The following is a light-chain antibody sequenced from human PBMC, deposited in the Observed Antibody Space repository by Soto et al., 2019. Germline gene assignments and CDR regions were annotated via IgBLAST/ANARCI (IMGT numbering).Light chain of an antibody. CDR3: QQSSNYFT. V-gene: IGKV1D-13*01. Sequence: AIQLTQSPSSLSASVGDRVTITCRASQGLNSNLAWYQQKPGKAPKLLMYAASTLQKRVPSRFSGNGSGTDFTLTISSLQPEDFATYYCQQSSNYFTFGPGTKVDI. CDR2: AAS. CDR1: QGLNSN. J-gene: IGKJ3*01.